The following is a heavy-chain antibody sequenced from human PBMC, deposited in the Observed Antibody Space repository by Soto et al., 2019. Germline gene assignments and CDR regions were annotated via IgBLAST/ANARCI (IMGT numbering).Heavy chain of an antibody. J-gene: IGHJ4*02. CDR3: ARVSYGDYANYHFDY. D-gene: IGHD4-17*01. Sequence: SETLSLTCTVSGGSISSYYWSWIRQPPGKGLEWIGYIYYSGSTNYNPSLKSRVTISVDTSKNQFSLKLSSVSAADTAVYYCARVSYGDYANYHFDYWGQGTLVTVSS. CDR1: GGSISSYY. CDR2: IYYSGST. V-gene: IGHV4-59*01.